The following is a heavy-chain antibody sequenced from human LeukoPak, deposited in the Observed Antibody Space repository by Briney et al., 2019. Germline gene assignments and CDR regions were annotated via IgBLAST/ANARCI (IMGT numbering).Heavy chain of an antibody. CDR2: IYPGDSDT. CDR3: ARQDNPYYYSNFDY. D-gene: IGHD3-22*01. V-gene: IGHV5-51*01. J-gene: IGHJ4*02. CDR1: GYSFTTYW. Sequence: PGESLKISCKGSGYSFTTYWIVWVRQMPGKDLEWMGIIYPGDSDTRYSPSFQGQVTISADKSISTAYLQWSSLKASDTAMYYCARQDNPYYYSNFDYWGQGTLVTVSS.